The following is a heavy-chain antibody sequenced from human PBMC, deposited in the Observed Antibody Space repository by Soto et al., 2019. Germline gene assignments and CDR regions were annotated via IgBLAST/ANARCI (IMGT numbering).Heavy chain of an antibody. D-gene: IGHD3-16*01. J-gene: IGHJ6*02. V-gene: IGHV1-69*12. CDR2: IIAICGTA. Sequence: QVQLVQSGAEVKKPGSSVKVSCKASGGTFSRYAISWVRQAPGQGLEWMGGIIAICGTANYAQKFQGRVTSTADESTSTAYMELSSLTSEDTAVYYCARDIVFGGTYGMDVWGQGTTVTVSS. CDR3: ARDIVFGGTYGMDV. CDR1: GGTFSRYA.